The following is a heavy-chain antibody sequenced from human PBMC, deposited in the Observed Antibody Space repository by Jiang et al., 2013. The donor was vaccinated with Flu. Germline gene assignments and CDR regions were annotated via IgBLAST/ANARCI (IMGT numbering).Heavy chain of an antibody. CDR1: GGSISSGGYY. CDR3: AREGRMVRGVNSYGMDV. D-gene: IGHD3-10*01. CDR2: IYYSGST. V-gene: IGHV4-31*03. Sequence: LLKPSQTLSLTCTVSGGSISSGGYYWSWIRQHPGKGLEWIGYIYYSGSTYYNPSLKSRVTISVDTSKNQFSLKLSSVTAADTAVYYCAREGRMVRGVNSYGMDVWGQGTTVTVSS. J-gene: IGHJ6*02.